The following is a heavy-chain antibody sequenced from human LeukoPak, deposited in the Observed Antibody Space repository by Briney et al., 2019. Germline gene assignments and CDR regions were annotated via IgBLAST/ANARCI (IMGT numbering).Heavy chain of an antibody. J-gene: IGHJ4*02. CDR3: ARAGYGSGGSDY. Sequence: SETLSLTCTVSGGSISSYYRSWIRQPPGKGLEWIGYIYYSGSTNYNPSLKSRVTISVDTSKIQFSLRLSSVTAADTAVYYCARAGYGSGGSDYWGQGTLVTVSS. D-gene: IGHD4-23*01. CDR1: GGSISSYY. CDR2: IYYSGST. V-gene: IGHV4-59*01.